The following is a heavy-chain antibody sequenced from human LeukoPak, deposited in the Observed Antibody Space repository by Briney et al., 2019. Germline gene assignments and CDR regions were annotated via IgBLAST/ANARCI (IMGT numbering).Heavy chain of an antibody. D-gene: IGHD3-22*01. Sequence: ASVKVSCKASGYTFTSYDINWVRQATGQGLEWMGWMNPNSGNTGYAQKFQGRVTMIRNTSISTAYMELSSLRSEDTAVYYCARHSMTGTMIVVVPHFDYWGQGTLVTVSS. V-gene: IGHV1-8*01. CDR1: GYTFTSYD. CDR2: MNPNSGNT. CDR3: ARHSMTGTMIVVVPHFDY. J-gene: IGHJ4*02.